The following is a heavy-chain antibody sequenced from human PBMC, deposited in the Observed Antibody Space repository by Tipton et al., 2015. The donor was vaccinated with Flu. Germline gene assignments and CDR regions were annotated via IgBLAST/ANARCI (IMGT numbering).Heavy chain of an antibody. CDR3: ARTSKAGITMVRGMAFDI. CDR1: GGSISSYY. J-gene: IGHJ3*02. V-gene: IGHV4-59*01. D-gene: IGHD3-10*01. CDR2: IYYSGST. Sequence: TLSLTCTVSGGSISSYYWSWIRQPPGKGLEWIGYIYYSGSTNYNPSLKSRVTISVDTSKNQFSLKLSSVTAADTAVYYCARTSKAGITMVRGMAFDIWGQGTMVTVSS.